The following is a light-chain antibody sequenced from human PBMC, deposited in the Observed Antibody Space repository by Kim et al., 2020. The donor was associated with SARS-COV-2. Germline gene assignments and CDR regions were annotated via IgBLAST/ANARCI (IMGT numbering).Light chain of an antibody. CDR3: QQSYATPLFT. V-gene: IGKV1-39*01. Sequence: SVGDIVTITCRASTIISNYLNWYQKKPVKAPKLLIYAASNLQRGVPSRFSGRGSGTDFTLTIISLQPEDFATYYCQQSYATPLFTFGPGTKVDIK. CDR1: TIISNY. J-gene: IGKJ3*01. CDR2: AAS.